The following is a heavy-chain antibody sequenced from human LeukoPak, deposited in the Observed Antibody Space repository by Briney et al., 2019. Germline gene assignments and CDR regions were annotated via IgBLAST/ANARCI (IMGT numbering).Heavy chain of an antibody. V-gene: IGHV1-69*05. CDR1: GGTFSSYA. J-gene: IGHJ4*02. Sequence: SVRVSCKASGGTFSSYAISWVRQAPGQGLEWMGGIIPIFGTANYAQKFQGRVTITTDESTSTAYMELSSLRSEDTAVYYCARGPYGSGTSDYWGQGTLVTVSS. D-gene: IGHD3-10*01. CDR2: IIPIFGTA. CDR3: ARGPYGSGTSDY.